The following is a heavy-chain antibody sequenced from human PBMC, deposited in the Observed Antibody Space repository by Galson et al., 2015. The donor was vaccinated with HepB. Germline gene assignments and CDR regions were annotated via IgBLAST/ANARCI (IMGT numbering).Heavy chain of an antibody. V-gene: IGHV3-30*03. J-gene: IGHJ6*02. Sequence: SLRLSCAASGFTFSSYSMHWVRQAPGKGLEWVADISYDGSNTYYADSVKGRFTISRDNSKNTLHLQTNSLRAEDTAVYYCARPYSSSFWGDEYYPLDVWGQGTTVTVSS. CDR2: ISYDGSNT. CDR1: GFTFSSYS. CDR3: ARPYSSSFWGDEYYPLDV. D-gene: IGHD6-6*01.